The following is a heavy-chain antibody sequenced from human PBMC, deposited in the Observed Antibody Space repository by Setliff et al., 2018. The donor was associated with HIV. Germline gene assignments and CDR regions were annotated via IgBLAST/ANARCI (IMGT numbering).Heavy chain of an antibody. D-gene: IGHD3-9*01. V-gene: IGHV1-2*06. CDR2: INPNTGDT. Sequence: ASVKVSCKASGYTFTGYFIHWVRQAPGQGLEWMGRINPNTGDTNYAQKFQDRVTMTRDTSINTAYMELSRLRSDDTAVCYCAREYDVLTGYYISAFDIWGQGTMVTVSS. J-gene: IGHJ3*02. CDR1: GYTFTGYF. CDR3: AREYDVLTGYYISAFDI.